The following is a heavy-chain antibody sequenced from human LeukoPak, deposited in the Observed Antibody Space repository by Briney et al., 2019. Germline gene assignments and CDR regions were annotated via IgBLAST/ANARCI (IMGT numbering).Heavy chain of an antibody. CDR1: GFTFSNYN. Sequence: GGSLRLSCAASGFTFSNYNMNWVRQAPGKGLEWVSYISSSGSTIYYADSVKGRFTISRDNAKNSLYLQMNSLRAEDTAVYYCARVKSSSYFDYWGQGTLVTVSS. D-gene: IGHD6-19*01. V-gene: IGHV3-48*04. CDR2: ISSSGSTI. CDR3: ARVKSSSYFDY. J-gene: IGHJ4*02.